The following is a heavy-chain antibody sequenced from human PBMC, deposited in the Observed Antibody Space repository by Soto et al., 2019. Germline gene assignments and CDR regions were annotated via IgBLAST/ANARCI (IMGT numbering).Heavy chain of an antibody. V-gene: IGHV4-4*02. CDR3: VTDLNWQGH. J-gene: IGHJ4*02. Sequence: SETLSLTCVVSGGSISSTNWWTWVRQPPGKRLEWIGEIYHNGSPTYSPSLRGRATISVDKSNNQFSLRLRSVTAADTAVYYCVTDLNWQGHWGQGTLVTVSS. CDR1: GGSISSTNW. CDR2: IYHNGSP.